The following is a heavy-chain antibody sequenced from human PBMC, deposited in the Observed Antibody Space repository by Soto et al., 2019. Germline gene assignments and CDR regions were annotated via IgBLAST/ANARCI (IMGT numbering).Heavy chain of an antibody. CDR1: GGSVSSGSYY. Sequence: SETLSLTCTVSGGSVSSGSYYWSWIRQPPGKGLEWIGYIYYSGSTNYNPSLKSRVTISVDTSKNQFSLKLGSVTAADTAVYYCARVYEKVHSSGYYGFSLFDYWGQGTLVTVSS. D-gene: IGHD3-22*01. V-gene: IGHV4-61*01. J-gene: IGHJ4*02. CDR2: IYYSGST. CDR3: ARVYEKVHSSGYYGFSLFDY.